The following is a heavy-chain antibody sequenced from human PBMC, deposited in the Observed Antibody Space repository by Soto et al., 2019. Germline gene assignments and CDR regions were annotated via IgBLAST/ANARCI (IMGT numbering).Heavy chain of an antibody. V-gene: IGHV1-8*01. CDR3: ARRKERSGPHYFDY. CDR1: GFTFSTYD. CDR2: MNPNTGNT. Sequence: QVQLVQSGTEVRKPGTSVKVSCKTSGFTFSTYDISWVRQASGQGLEWMGWMNPNTGNTGYAQNFQGRVTMTRNTSISTACMELSSLRSEDTAVYFCARRKERSGPHYFDYWGQGTLVTVSS. J-gene: IGHJ4*02. D-gene: IGHD6-25*01.